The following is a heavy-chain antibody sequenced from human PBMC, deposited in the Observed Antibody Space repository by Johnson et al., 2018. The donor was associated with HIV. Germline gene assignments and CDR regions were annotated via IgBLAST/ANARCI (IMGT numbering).Heavy chain of an antibody. Sequence: VLLVESGGALVQPGGSLRLSCAASGFTFSSWPMHWVRQAPGKGLEYVSRITGSGDTYYVNSVKGRFTISRDNSKSTRYLQMDSLRAEDTAVYYCATDYNFWSGRPDSFDVWGQGTMVSVSS. CDR1: GFTFSSWP. V-gene: IGHV3-64*01. J-gene: IGHJ3*01. CDR2: ITGSGDT. D-gene: IGHD3-3*01. CDR3: ATDYNFWSGRPDSFDV.